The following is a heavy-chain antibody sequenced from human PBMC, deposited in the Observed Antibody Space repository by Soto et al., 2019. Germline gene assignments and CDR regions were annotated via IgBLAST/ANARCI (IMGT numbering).Heavy chain of an antibody. CDR1: RFTFSSYG. J-gene: IGHJ4*02. V-gene: IGHV3-33*01. Sequence: QVQLVESGGGVVQPGRSLRLSCAASRFTFSSYGMHWVRQAPGKGLEWVAVIWYDGSDKYHADSVKGRFTISRDNSKNTLYLQMNSLRAEDTAVYYCARGHSGCLDYWGQGTLVTVSS. CDR2: IWYDGSDK. D-gene: IGHD6-19*01. CDR3: ARGHSGCLDY.